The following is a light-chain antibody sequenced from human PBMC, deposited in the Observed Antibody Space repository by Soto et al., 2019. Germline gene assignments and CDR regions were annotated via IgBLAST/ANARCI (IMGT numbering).Light chain of an antibody. J-gene: IGLJ1*01. CDR2: EVS. CDR3: SSYTSSNTYV. CDR1: SSDVGSYNR. Sequence: QSVLTQPPSVSGSPGQSVAISCTGTSSDVGSYNRVSWYQQPPGTAQKVMNYEVSNRPSGVPDRFTGSKSGNTATLTIYGLQSEDEADYYCSSYTSSNTYVFGTGIKVTVL. V-gene: IGLV2-18*02.